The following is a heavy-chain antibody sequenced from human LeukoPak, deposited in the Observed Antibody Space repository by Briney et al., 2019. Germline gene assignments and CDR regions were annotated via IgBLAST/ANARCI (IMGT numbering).Heavy chain of an antibody. Sequence: GGSLRLSCAASGFTLSSYAMHWVRQAPGKGLEWVAVISYDGSNKYYADSVKGRFTISRDNSKNTLYLQMNSLRAEDTAVYHCARGSYYYDSSAYYSPSYYFDYWGQGTLVTVSS. CDR1: GFTLSSYA. CDR2: ISYDGSNK. D-gene: IGHD3-22*01. V-gene: IGHV3-30-3*01. CDR3: ARGSYYYDSSAYYSPSYYFDY. J-gene: IGHJ4*02.